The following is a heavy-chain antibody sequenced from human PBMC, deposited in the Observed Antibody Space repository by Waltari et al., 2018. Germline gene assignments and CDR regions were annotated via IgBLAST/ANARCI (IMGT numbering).Heavy chain of an antibody. CDR1: GFTFSSYS. CDR3: AREGYSSRDY. V-gene: IGHV3-21*01. Sequence: EVQLVESGGGLVKPGGSLRLSCAASGFTFSSYSMNWVRQAPGKGLEWVSSIRSSSSYIYYADSVKGRFTISRDNAKNSLYLQMNSLRAEDTAVYYCAREGYSSRDYWGQGTLVTVSS. D-gene: IGHD6-13*01. J-gene: IGHJ4*02. CDR2: IRSSSSYI.